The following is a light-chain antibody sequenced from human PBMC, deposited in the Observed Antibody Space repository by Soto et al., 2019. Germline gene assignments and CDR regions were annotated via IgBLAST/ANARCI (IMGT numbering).Light chain of an antibody. V-gene: IGKV3-15*01. CDR2: GAS. Sequence: ETVMTQSPATLSVSPGEGATLSCRASQSVSSNLVWYQHKPGQAPRLLIYGASTRATDIPARFSGSGSGTEFTLTISSLQSEDFAVYYCQQYGSSGTFGQGTKVEIK. CDR3: QQYGSSGT. J-gene: IGKJ1*01. CDR1: QSVSSN.